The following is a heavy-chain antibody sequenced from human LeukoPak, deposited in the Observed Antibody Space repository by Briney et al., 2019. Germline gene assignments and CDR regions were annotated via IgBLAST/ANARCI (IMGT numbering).Heavy chain of an antibody. CDR1: GFVFFKYG. CDR2: VRHDATQK. D-gene: IGHD3-22*01. V-gene: IGHV3-30*02. J-gene: IGHJ4*02. Sequence: GGSLRLSCEASGFVFFKYGMHWVRQAPGKGLDWVAFVRHDATQKYYADSVKGRFTVSRDNSKNTLSLQMNSLRAEDTAVYYCAKDPYYSDSSDTTYWVYWGQGTLVTVSS. CDR3: AKDPYYSDSSDTTYWVY.